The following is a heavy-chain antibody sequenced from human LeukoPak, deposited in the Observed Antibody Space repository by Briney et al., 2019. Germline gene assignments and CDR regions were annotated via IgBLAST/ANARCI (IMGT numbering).Heavy chain of an antibody. CDR2: IRSKANSYET. V-gene: IGHV3-73*01. CDR1: GFTLSGSS. Sequence: PGGSLKLSCTGSGFTLSGSSMHWVRQPSGKGLECLGYIRSKANSYETVYAVWVRGRFNISRDDKRNTAYLQMNSLKTEHTAVYFCTKPRSDFWSASDYWGLGTLVTVSS. D-gene: IGHD3-3*01. J-gene: IGHJ4*02. CDR3: TKPRSDFWSASDY.